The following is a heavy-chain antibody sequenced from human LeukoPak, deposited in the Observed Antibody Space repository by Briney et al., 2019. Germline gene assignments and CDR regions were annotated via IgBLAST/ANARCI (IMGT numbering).Heavy chain of an antibody. Sequence: ASVKVSCKASGYTSTSYDINWVRQAPGQGLEWVGWMNPNSGNTGSAQKVQGRITITMNTSISTACMELSSLRSEDTAVYYCARIYYRRSDYHYYYMDVWGEGTTVTVSS. J-gene: IGHJ6*03. CDR2: MNPNSGNT. D-gene: IGHD3-10*01. CDR3: ARIYYRRSDYHYYYMDV. CDR1: GYTSTSYD. V-gene: IGHV1-8*01.